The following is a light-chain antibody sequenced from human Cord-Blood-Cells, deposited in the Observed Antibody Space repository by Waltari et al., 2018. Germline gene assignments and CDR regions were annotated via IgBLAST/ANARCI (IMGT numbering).Light chain of an antibody. Sequence: QLVLTQSPSASASLGASVKLTCTLSSGHSSYAIAWHQQQPEKGPRYLMKLNSDGSHSKGDGIPDRCSGSSSGAARYLTISSLQSEDEADYYCQTCGTGIHVFGGGTQLTVL. CDR1: SGHSSYA. CDR2: LNSDGSH. V-gene: IGLV4-69*01. CDR3: QTCGTGIHV. J-gene: IGLJ7*01.